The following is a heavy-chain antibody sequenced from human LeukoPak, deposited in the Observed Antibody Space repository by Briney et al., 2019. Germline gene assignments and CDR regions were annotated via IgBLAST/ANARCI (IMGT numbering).Heavy chain of an antibody. V-gene: IGHV3-30-3*01. J-gene: IGHJ4*02. CDR2: ISYDGSNE. Sequence: GTSLRLSCAASGFTFSSYAMHWIRQAPGKGLEWVAVISYDGSNEYYADSVKGRFTISRDNSKNTLYLQINSLRADDTVVYFCARDRGIGVAGSYYFDYWGQGTLLTVSS. D-gene: IGHD2-15*01. CDR1: GFTFSSYA. CDR3: ARDRGIGVAGSYYFDY.